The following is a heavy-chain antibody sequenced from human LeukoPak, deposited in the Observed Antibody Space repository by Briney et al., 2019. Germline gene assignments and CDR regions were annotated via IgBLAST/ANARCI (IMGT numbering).Heavy chain of an antibody. CDR2: ISWNSGSI. CDR1: GFTFDDYA. Sequence: PGGSLRLSCAASGFTFDDYAMHWVRQAPGKGLEWVSGISWNSGSIGYADSVKGRFTISRNNSNNTLYLQMNSLRPEDTAVYYCARADYYTSGTYRYYFDYWGQGTLVTVSS. D-gene: IGHD3-10*01. CDR3: ARADYYTSGTYRYYFDY. V-gene: IGHV3-9*01. J-gene: IGHJ4*02.